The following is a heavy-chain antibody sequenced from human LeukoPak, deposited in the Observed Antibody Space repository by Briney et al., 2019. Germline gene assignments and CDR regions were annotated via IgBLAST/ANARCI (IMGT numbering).Heavy chain of an antibody. CDR1: GGSISSSSW. D-gene: IGHD5-12*01. Sequence: SETLSLTCAVSGGSISSSSWWSWVRQPPGKGLEWIGEIYHSGSTNYNPSLKSRVTISVDKSKNQFSLKLSSVTAADTAVYYCARPLVYSGYGFFDYWGQAIRVTVFS. CDR2: IYHSGST. CDR3: ARPLVYSGYGFFDY. J-gene: IGHJ4*02. V-gene: IGHV4-4*02.